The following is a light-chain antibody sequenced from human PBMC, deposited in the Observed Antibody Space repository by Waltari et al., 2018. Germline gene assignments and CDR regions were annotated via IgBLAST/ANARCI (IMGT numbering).Light chain of an antibody. J-gene: IGLJ2*01. V-gene: IGLV1-47*01. CDR3: AAWDDGLRGPA. Sequence: QSVLTQSPSVSETPGQKITISCSGSHSNIGSNFVNWYQQVPGTAPKLLIYENSQRPTGVPCRFSAAKSGTSASLAISGLQSQDEADYYCAAWDDGLRGPAFGGGTKVTVL. CDR1: HSNIGSNF. CDR2: ENS.